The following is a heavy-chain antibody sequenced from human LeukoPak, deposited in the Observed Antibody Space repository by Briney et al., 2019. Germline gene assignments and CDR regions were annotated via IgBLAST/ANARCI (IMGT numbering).Heavy chain of an antibody. CDR3: ARPQGDGDYWVFGMDV. D-gene: IGHD4-17*01. J-gene: IGHJ6*02. Sequence: GGSLRLSCAASGFTFSSYAMHWVRQAPGKGLEWVAVISYDGSNKYYADSVKGRFTISRDNSKNTLYLQMNSLRAEDTAVYYCARPQGDGDYWVFGMDVWGQGTTVTVSS. CDR1: GFTFSSYA. V-gene: IGHV3-30*04. CDR2: ISYDGSNK.